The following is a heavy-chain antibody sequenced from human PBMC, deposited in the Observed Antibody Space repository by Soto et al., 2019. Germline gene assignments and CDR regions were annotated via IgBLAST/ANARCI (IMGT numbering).Heavy chain of an antibody. CDR2: ISGSGDST. CDR3: ANSGVVNDPHNWFDP. V-gene: IGHV3-23*01. CDR1: GFTFSSYA. D-gene: IGHD3-3*01. Sequence: PGGSLRLSCAASGFTFSSYAMSWVRQAPGKGLEWVSAISGSGDSTYYADSVKGRFTISRDNSKNTLYLQMNSLRAEDTAVYYCANSGVVNDPHNWFDPWGQGTLVTVSS. J-gene: IGHJ5*02.